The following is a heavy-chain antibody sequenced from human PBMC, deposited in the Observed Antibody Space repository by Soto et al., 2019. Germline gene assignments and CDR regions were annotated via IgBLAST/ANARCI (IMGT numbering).Heavy chain of an antibody. CDR2: IVVGSGNT. V-gene: IGHV1-58*01. CDR3: AAAALVPAAMPYYYYYCMDV. CDR1: GFTVTSSA. Sequence: SVKISSTASGFTVTSSAVPWVRQARGQRLEWIGWIVVGSGNTNYAQKFQERVTITRDMSTSTAYMELSSLRSEDTAVYYCAAAALVPAAMPYYYYYCMDVWGQGTTVTVSS. J-gene: IGHJ6*02. D-gene: IGHD2-2*01.